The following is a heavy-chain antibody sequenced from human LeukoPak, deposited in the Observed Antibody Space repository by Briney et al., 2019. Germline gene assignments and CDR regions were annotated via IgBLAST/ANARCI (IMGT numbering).Heavy chain of an antibody. CDR1: GFTFSDYW. Sequence: PGGSLRLSCAASGFTFSDYWMHWVRQAPGKGLVWVSRIKADGRDTNYADSVRGRFTISRDNAKNTLYLQMNTLRVEDTAVYYCTRDLMDYDVSTGLHHYYMDVWGQGTTVTVSS. J-gene: IGHJ6*02. D-gene: IGHD3-9*01. CDR2: IKADGRDT. V-gene: IGHV3-74*01. CDR3: TRDLMDYDVSTGLHHYYMDV.